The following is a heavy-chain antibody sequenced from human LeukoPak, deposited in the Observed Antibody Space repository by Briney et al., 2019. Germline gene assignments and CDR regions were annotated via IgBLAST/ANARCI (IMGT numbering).Heavy chain of an antibody. CDR2: ISYDGSNK. CDR1: GFTFSSYG. D-gene: IGHD6-19*01. J-gene: IGHJ4*02. CDR3: AKVLSSGWLAFDY. Sequence: GRSLRLSCAASGFTFSSYGMHWVRQAPGKGLEWVAVISYDGSNKYYADSVKGRFTISRDNSKNTLYLQMNSLRAEDTAVYYCAKVLSSGWLAFDYWGQGTLVTVSS. V-gene: IGHV3-30*18.